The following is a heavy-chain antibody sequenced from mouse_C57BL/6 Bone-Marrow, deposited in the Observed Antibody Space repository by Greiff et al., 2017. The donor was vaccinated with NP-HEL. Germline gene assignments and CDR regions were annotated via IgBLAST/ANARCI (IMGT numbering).Heavy chain of an antibody. Sequence: VKLMESGPGLVQPSQSLSITCTVSGFSLTSYGVHWVRQSPGKGLEWLGVIWSGGSTDYNAAFISRLSSSKDNAKNQVFFKMNSLQADDTAIYYCARNYDGNYVGYYLDYWGQGTTLTVSS. CDR3: ARNYDGNYVGYYLDY. V-gene: IGHV2-2*01. CDR1: GFSLTSYG. CDR2: IWSGGST. J-gene: IGHJ2*01. D-gene: IGHD2-1*01.